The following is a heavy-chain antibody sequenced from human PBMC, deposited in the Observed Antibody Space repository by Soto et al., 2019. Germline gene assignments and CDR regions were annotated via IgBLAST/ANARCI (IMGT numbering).Heavy chain of an antibody. D-gene: IGHD3-9*01. V-gene: IGHV1-69*01. CDR1: GAAFNTIT. J-gene: IGHJ5*02. CDR3: VREDDTTGSYSWFDP. CDR2: FVPVFGSA. Sequence: QVQLVQSGAEMKKPGSSVRVSCKASGAAFNTITINWVRQAPGQGLEWMGGFVPVFGSATYAQKFQGRVAITADASTSTFYMELSRLNSEDTALYYCVREDDTTGSYSWFDPWGQGTLVTVSS.